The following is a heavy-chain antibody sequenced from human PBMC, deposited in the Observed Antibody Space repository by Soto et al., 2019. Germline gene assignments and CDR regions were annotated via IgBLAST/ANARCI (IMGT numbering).Heavy chain of an antibody. Sequence: GGSLRLSCAASGFTFDNYAMHWVRQAPGKGLEWVAVISYDGSSKYYADSVKGRFTISRDNSKNTLYLQMNSLRAEDTAVYYCARSPTHYDILTGYTHPFDYWGQGTLVTVSS. CDR1: GFTFDNYA. J-gene: IGHJ4*02. CDR2: ISYDGSSK. V-gene: IGHV3-30-3*01. CDR3: ARSPTHYDILTGYTHPFDY. D-gene: IGHD3-9*01.